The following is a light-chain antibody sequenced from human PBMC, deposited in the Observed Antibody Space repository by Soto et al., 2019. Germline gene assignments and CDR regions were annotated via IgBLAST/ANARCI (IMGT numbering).Light chain of an antibody. CDR2: DAS. J-gene: IGKJ1*01. CDR1: QSVSSRY. V-gene: IGKV3-20*01. CDR3: QQYGNSSWT. Sequence: EILMTQSPYTLSLSLGERVTLSCRASQSVSSRYLAWYQQTPGEAPSLLIYDASSRETGIPDRFSGSGSGTDFTLTISRLEPEDFAVYYCQQYGNSSWTFGQGTKVEIK.